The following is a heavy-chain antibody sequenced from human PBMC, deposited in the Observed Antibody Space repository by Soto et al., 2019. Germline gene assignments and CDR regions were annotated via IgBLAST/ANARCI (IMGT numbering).Heavy chain of an antibody. Sequence: TGGSLRLSCAASGFTFSSYAMHWVRQAPGKGLEWVAVISYDGSNKYYADSVKGRFTISRDNSKKTLYLQMNSLRAEDTAVYYCASEVDTAMAKDYWGQGTLVTVSS. CDR2: ISYDGSNK. CDR1: GFTFSSYA. D-gene: IGHD5-18*01. V-gene: IGHV3-30-3*01. J-gene: IGHJ4*02. CDR3: ASEVDTAMAKDY.